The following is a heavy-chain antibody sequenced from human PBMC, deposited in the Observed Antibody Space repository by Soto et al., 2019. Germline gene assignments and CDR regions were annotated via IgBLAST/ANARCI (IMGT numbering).Heavy chain of an antibody. CDR1: GYTFTSYA. CDR2: INAGNGNT. J-gene: IGHJ6*02. D-gene: IGHD5-12*01. CDR3: ARDQGRYSGYDYGYYYSGMDV. V-gene: IGHV1-3*01. Sequence: QVQLVQSGAEVKKPGASVKVSCKASGYTFTSYAMHWVRQAPGQRLEWMGWINAGNGNTKYSQKFQGRVTITRDTSASTAYMELSSLRSEDTAVYYCARDQGRYSGYDYGYYYSGMDVWGQGTTVTVSS.